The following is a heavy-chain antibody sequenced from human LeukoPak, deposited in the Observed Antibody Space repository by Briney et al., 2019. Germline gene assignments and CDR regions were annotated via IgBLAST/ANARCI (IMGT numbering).Heavy chain of an antibody. J-gene: IGHJ3*02. D-gene: IGHD3-10*01. CDR1: SASINSSPYF. CDR2: ISYSGTT. CDR3: AREGYYYGSGSGAFDI. Sequence: PSETLSLTCSVSSASINSSPYFWGWIRQSPGKGLEWIATISYSGTTYYNPSLKSRVTISVDTSKNQFSLKLSSVTAADTAVYYCAREGYYYGSGSGAFDIWGQGTMVIVSS. V-gene: IGHV4-39*07.